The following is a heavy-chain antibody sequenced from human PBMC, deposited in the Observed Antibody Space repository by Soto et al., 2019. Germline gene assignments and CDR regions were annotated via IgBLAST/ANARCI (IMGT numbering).Heavy chain of an antibody. D-gene: IGHD3-10*01. CDR1: GYAFTSYG. Sequence: QVQLVQSGPEVKNPGASVRVSCVASGYAFTSYGVNWVRQAPGQGLEWMGWIAPHSGRTTYLPKFQGRVTMTADVSTNTVYIELRGPKSDDTGIYFCARAATGSYHSAYWGQGTVVTVSS. J-gene: IGHJ4*02. CDR2: IAPHSGRT. V-gene: IGHV1-18*04. CDR3: ARAATGSYHSAY.